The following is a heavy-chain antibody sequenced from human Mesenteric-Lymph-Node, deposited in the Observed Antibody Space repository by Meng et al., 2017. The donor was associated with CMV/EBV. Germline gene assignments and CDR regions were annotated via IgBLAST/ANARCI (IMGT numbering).Heavy chain of an antibody. CDR2: INAYNGNT. Sequence: ASVKVSCKASGYTFTDYYIHWVRQAPGQGLEWVGWINAYNGNTNYAQNLQDRVTMTTDTSTNTASMELRSLRSDDTAMYYCAVTYCGDDCYFNDAFDIWGQGTMVTVSS. J-gene: IGHJ3*02. CDR1: GYTFTDYY. V-gene: IGHV1-18*04. D-gene: IGHD2-21*01. CDR3: AVTYCGDDCYFNDAFDI.